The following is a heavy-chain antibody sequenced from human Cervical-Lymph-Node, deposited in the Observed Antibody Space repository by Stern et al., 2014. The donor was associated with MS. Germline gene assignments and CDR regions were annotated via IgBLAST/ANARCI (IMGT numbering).Heavy chain of an antibody. D-gene: IGHD3-16*01. V-gene: IGHV3-74*01. CDR2: INAVGSHT. CDR3: TRKDLGVFDF. Sequence: VQLVESGGGLVQPGGSLRLSCVASGFTFSGDWMHWVRQAPGKGLVWVSRINAVGSHTAYADSVRGRFTISRDNAKNTLFLQMNSLSAEDTAVYYCTRKDLGVFDFWGQGTLVTVSS. CDR1: GFTFSGDW. J-gene: IGHJ4*02.